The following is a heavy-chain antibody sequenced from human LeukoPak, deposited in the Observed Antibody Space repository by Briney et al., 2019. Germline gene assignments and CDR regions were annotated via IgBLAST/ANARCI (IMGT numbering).Heavy chain of an antibody. V-gene: IGHV3-9*01. CDR1: GFTFGDFA. CDR2: LGWNGGSI. D-gene: IGHD3-22*01. CDR3: AKDISPSYDSSGYLGHDAFDV. J-gene: IGHJ3*01. Sequence: PGRSLRLSCASSGFTFGDFAMHWVRQAPGKGLEWVAGLGWNGGSIGYADSVKSRFTISRDNARNSLYLQMNSLRAEDTALYYCAKDISPSYDSSGYLGHDAFDVWGQGTMVTVSS.